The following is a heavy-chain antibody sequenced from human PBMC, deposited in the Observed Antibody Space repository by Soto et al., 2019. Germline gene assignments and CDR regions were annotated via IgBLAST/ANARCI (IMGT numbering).Heavy chain of an antibody. J-gene: IGHJ4*02. CDR3: AKEVHCGGGSCSWSEGFDY. V-gene: IGHV3-30*18. CDR2: ISYEGSHT. D-gene: IGHD2-15*01. CDR1: GFIFSSYG. Sequence: QVQLVESGGGVVQPGRSLRLSCAASGFIFSSYGMHCVRQAPGKGLEWVAVISYEGSHTYYADSVKGRFTITRDNSKNTLYLQMNSLSPEDTAVYYCAKEVHCGGGSCSWSEGFDYWGQGTLLTVSS.